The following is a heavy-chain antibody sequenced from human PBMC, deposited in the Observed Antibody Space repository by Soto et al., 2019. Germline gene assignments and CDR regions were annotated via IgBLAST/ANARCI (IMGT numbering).Heavy chain of an antibody. J-gene: IGHJ4*02. CDR2: INGDGSNT. Sequence: GGPLRLSYAASGLTFSSYGLRWDRHVAGKGLVGVSRINGDGSNTSYADSVKGRFTISRDNAKNTLYPEMNSLRAEDTAVYYCAIRASYYDSSGYFDYWGQGTLVTVSS. V-gene: IGHV3-74*01. D-gene: IGHD3-22*01. CDR3: AIRASYYDSSGYFDY. CDR1: GLTFSSYG.